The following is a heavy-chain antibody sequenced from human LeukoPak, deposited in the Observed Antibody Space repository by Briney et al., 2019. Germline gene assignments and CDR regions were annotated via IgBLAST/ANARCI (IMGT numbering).Heavy chain of an antibody. J-gene: IGHJ5*02. D-gene: IGHD6-19*01. V-gene: IGHV3-9*01. CDR3: ARSVAGFDP. Sequence: PGRSLRLSCAASGFTFDDYAMHWVRQAPGKGLEWVSGISRNSGSIGYADSVKGRFTISRDNAKNSLYLQMNSLRAEDTALYYCARSVAGFDPWGQGTLVTVSS. CDR2: ISRNSGSI. CDR1: GFTFDDYA.